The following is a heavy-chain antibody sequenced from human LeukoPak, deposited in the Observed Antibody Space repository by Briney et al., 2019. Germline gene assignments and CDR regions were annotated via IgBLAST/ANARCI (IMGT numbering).Heavy chain of an antibody. CDR3: AKELSGSIDY. V-gene: IGHV3-9*01. D-gene: IGHD3-10*01. CDR2: ISWNSGSI. Sequence: GGSLRPSCAASGFTFDDYAMHWVRQAPGKGLEWVSGISWNSGSIGYADSVKGRFTISRDNAKNSLYLQMNSLRAEDTALYYCAKELSGSIDYWGQRTLVTVSS. CDR1: GFTFDDYA. J-gene: IGHJ4*02.